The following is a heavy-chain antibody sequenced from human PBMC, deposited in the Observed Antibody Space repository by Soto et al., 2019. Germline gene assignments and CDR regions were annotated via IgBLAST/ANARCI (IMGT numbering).Heavy chain of an antibody. CDR2: ISGSGGST. CDR1: GLTFSSYA. CDR3: AKVTVVVAHFDY. Sequence: GGSMKISCAASGLTFSSYAMSWVRQAPGKGLEWVSAISGSGGSTYYADSVKGRFTISRDNSKNTLYLQMNSLRAEDTAVYYCAKVTVVVAHFDYWGQGTLVTVSS. V-gene: IGHV3-23*01. D-gene: IGHD2-15*01. J-gene: IGHJ4*02.